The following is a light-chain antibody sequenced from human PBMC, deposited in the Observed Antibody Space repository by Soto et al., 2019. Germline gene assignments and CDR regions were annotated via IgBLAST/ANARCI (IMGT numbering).Light chain of an antibody. Sequence: VVMTQSPLSLPVTLGQPASICCRSSQRLVYRNGNTFLDWFFQRPGKSPRRLMYYVSNRDFGVPDRFSGSGSGTDFTLHISRVEAEDVGVYYCLQYTHWPHTFGQGTKVDI. CDR1: QRLVYRNGNTF. V-gene: IGKV2-30*01. J-gene: IGKJ2*01. CDR2: YVS. CDR3: LQYTHWPHT.